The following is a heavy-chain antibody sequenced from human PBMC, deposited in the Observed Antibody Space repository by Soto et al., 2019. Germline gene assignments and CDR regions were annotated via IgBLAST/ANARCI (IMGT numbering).Heavy chain of an antibody. CDR2: IIPIFGTA. J-gene: IGHJ6*02. D-gene: IGHD3-3*01. Sequence: SLKVSCKAYGGTFSSYAISWVRQAPGQGLEWMGGIIPIFGTANYAQKFQGRVTITADESTSTAYMELSSLRSEDTAVYYCARLGMYYDFLSGPSYYYYGMDVWGQEFTITVSS. CDR1: GGTFSSYA. CDR3: ARLGMYYDFLSGPSYYYYGMDV. V-gene: IGHV1-69*13.